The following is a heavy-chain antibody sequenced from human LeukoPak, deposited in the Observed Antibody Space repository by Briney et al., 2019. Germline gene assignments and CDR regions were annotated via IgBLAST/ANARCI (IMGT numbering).Heavy chain of an antibody. CDR2: IISTVGTA. CDR3: ASDHAAAIFPFHFRNGFDP. V-gene: IGHV1-69*05. D-gene: IGHD2-2*02. CDR1: AYSFTSNY. J-gene: IGHJ5*02. Sequence: ASAYSFTSNYCSWGGHQPGEKLRWMGGIISTVGTANCAKTFQGRVTITTDDYTSTASMELSSLRSEDTAVYYCASDHAAAIFPFHFRNGFDPWGQGTLVTVSS.